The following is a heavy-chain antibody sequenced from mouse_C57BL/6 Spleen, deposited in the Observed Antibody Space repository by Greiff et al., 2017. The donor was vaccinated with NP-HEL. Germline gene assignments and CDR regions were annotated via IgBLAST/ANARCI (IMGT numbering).Heavy chain of an antibody. D-gene: IGHD1-1*01. CDR1: GYSFTGYF. CDR3: ARAGNYYGSSTDWYFEV. V-gene: IGHV1-20*01. Sequence: EVQLQQSGPELVKPGDSVKISCKASGYSFTGYFMNWVMQSHGKSLEWIGRINPYNGDTFYNQKFKGKATLTVDKSSSTAHMELRSLTSEDSAVYYCARAGNYYGSSTDWYFEVWGTGTTVTVSS. J-gene: IGHJ1*03. CDR2: INPYNGDT.